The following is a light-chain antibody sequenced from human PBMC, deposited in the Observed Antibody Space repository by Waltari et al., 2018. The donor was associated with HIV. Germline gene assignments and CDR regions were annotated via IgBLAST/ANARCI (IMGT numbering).Light chain of an antibody. Sequence: QTVLTQVSSASGTPGRRVTISCSGSRSNIGSTGVTSYQQFPGKSPKLLIHSTNQRPSGVSDRFAGSKSGTSASLDISGLQSGDEADYYCASWDDSVNLYVVFGGGTRLTVL. CDR2: STN. J-gene: IGLJ3*02. CDR3: ASWDDSVNLYVV. CDR1: RSNIGSTG. V-gene: IGLV1-44*01.